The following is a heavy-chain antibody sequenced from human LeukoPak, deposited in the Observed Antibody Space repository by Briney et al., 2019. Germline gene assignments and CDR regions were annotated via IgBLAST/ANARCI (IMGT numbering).Heavy chain of an antibody. CDR1: GYTFTGYY. CDR3: ARDPRGFWSGYSDPHFGY. CDR2: INPNSGGT. V-gene: IGHV1-2*02. J-gene: IGHJ4*02. Sequence: ASVKVSCKASGYTFTGYYMHWVRQAPGQGLEWMGWINPNSGGTNYAQKFQGRVTMTRDTSISTAYMELSRLRSDDTAVYYCARDPRGFWSGYSDPHFGYWGQGTLVTVSS. D-gene: IGHD3-3*01.